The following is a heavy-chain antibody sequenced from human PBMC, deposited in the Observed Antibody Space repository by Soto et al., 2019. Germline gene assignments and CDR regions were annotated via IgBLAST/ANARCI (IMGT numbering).Heavy chain of an antibody. D-gene: IGHD1-7*01. J-gene: IGHJ6*03. CDR3: ARQNSVYNWNSYYYYMDV. CDR2: IYYSGRT. Sequence: SETLSLTCTVSGGSISSYYWSWIRQPPGKGLEWIGHIYYSGRTNYNPTLKSRVTISVDTSKNQFSLKLSSVTAADTAVYYCARQNSVYNWNSYYYYMDVWGKGTRVTVSS. V-gene: IGHV4-59*08. CDR1: GGSISSYY.